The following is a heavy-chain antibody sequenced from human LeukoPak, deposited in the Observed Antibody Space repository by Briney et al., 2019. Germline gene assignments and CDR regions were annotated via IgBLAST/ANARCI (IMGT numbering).Heavy chain of an antibody. CDR1: GGSFSGYY. Sequence: SETLSLTCAVYGGSFSGYYWSWIRQPPGKGLEWIGEINHSGSTNYNPSLKSRVTISVDTSKNQFSPKLSSVTAADTAVYYCARVELVRGVIPYYFDYWGQGTLVTVSS. D-gene: IGHD3-10*01. CDR3: ARVELVRGVIPYYFDY. CDR2: INHSGST. V-gene: IGHV4-34*01. J-gene: IGHJ4*02.